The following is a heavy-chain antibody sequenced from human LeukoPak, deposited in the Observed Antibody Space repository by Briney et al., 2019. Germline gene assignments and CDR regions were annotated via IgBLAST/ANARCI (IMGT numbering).Heavy chain of an antibody. CDR2: INPSGGST. Sequence: GASVKVSCKASGYTFTSYYMHWVRQAPGQGLEWMGIINPSGGSTSYAQKFQGRVTMTRDTSTSTVYMELSSLRSEDTAVYYCARDPFPRDYDSSGYYPYFDLWGRGTLVTVSS. J-gene: IGHJ2*01. CDR1: GYTFTSYY. V-gene: IGHV1-46*01. D-gene: IGHD3-22*01. CDR3: ARDPFPRDYDSSGYYPYFDL.